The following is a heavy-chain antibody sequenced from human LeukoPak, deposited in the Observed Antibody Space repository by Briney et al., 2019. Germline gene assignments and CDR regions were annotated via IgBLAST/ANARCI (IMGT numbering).Heavy chain of an antibody. CDR3: ARMSYYDRRGDNWFDP. V-gene: IGHV1-2*02. Sequence: ASVKVSCKASGYTFTGYYMHWVRQAPGQGLEWMGWINPNSGGTNYAQKFQGRVTMTRDTSISTAYMELSSLRSEDTAVYYCARMSYYDRRGDNWFDPWGQGTLVIVSS. D-gene: IGHD3-22*01. CDR1: GYTFTGYY. CDR2: INPNSGGT. J-gene: IGHJ5*02.